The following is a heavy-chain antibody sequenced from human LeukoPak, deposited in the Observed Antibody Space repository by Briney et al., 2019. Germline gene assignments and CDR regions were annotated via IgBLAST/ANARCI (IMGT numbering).Heavy chain of an antibody. V-gene: IGHV3-74*01. CDR3: ARASDYDFWSGILDY. D-gene: IGHD3-3*01. CDR2: INSDGSST. Sequence: GGSLRLSCAASGFTFSSYWMHWVRQAPGKGLVWVSRINSDGSSTSYADSVKGRFTISRDNAKNTLYLQMNSLRAEDTAVYYCARASDYDFWSGILDYWGQGTLVTVSS. J-gene: IGHJ4*02. CDR1: GFTFSSYW.